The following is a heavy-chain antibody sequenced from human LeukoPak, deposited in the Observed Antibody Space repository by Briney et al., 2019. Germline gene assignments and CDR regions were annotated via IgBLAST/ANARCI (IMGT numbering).Heavy chain of an antibody. CDR1: GFTFSSYG. V-gene: IGHV3-30*03. J-gene: IGHJ4*02. Sequence: GRSLRLSCAASGFTFSSYGMHWVRQAPGKGLEWVAVISYDGSNKYYADSVKGRFTISRDNSKNTLYLQMNSLRAEDTAVYYCAAAGYDPLDYWGQGTLVTVSS. CDR2: ISYDGSNK. D-gene: IGHD3-3*01. CDR3: AAAGYDPLDY.